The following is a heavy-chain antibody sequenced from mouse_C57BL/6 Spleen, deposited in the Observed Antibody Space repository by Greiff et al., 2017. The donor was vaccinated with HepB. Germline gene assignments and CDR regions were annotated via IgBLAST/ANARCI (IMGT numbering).Heavy chain of an antibody. CDR3: ARRLSNYWYFDV. Sequence: QVQLQQPGAELVMPGASVKLSCKASGYTFTSYWMHWVKQRPGQGLEWIGEIDPSDSYTNYNQKFKGKSTLTVDKSSSTAYMQLSSLTSEDSAVYYCARRLSNYWYFDVWGTGTTVTVSS. CDR1: GYTFTSYW. CDR2: IDPSDSYT. J-gene: IGHJ1*03. D-gene: IGHD2-5*01. V-gene: IGHV1-69*01.